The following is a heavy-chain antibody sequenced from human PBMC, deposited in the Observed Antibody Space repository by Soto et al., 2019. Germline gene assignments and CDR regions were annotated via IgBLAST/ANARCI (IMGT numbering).Heavy chain of an antibody. CDR3: ARDIVVVPSILSSVTYYYYYGMDV. V-gene: IGHV4-31*03. D-gene: IGHD2-2*01. CDR2: IYYSGST. J-gene: IGHJ6*02. CDR1: GGSISSGGYY. Sequence: SETLSLTCTVSGGSISSGGYYWSWIRQHPGKGLEWIGYIYYSGSTYYNPSLKSRVTISVDTSKNQFSLKLSSVTAADTAVYYCARDIVVVPSILSSVTYYYYYGMDVWGQGTTVTVSS.